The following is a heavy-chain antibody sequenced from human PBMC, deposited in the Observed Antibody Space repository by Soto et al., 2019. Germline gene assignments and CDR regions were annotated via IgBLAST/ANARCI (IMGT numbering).Heavy chain of an antibody. J-gene: IGHJ4*02. V-gene: IGHV3-33*01. Sequence: GGSLRLSCAASGFTFSSYGMHWVRQAPGKGLEWVAVVWYDGTNKYYADSVKGRFTISRDNSKNTLYLQMNSLRVEDTAVYYCARDDYYDSSGYYSYYFDYWGQGTLVTVSS. CDR2: VWYDGTNK. CDR1: GFTFSSYG. D-gene: IGHD3-22*01. CDR3: ARDDYYDSSGYYSYYFDY.